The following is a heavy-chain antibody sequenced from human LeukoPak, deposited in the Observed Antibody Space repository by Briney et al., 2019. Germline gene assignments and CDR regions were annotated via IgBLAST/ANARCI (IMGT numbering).Heavy chain of an antibody. Sequence: GGSLRLSCAASGFTFSSYSMNWVRQAPGKGLEWVSSISYNSSYIYYADSVKGQFTISRDNAKNKLYLQMNSLRAEDTAVYYCARAAGGQQLNYFDYWGQGTLVTVSS. V-gene: IGHV3-21*01. J-gene: IGHJ4*02. CDR2: ISYNSSYI. D-gene: IGHD6-13*01. CDR3: ARAAGGQQLNYFDY. CDR1: GFTFSSYS.